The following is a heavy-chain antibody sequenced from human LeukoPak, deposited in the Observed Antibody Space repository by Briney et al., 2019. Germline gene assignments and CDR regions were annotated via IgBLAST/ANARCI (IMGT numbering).Heavy chain of an antibody. CDR2: ISGSGGST. J-gene: IGHJ4*02. D-gene: IGHD3-10*01. Sequence: GGSLRLSCAASGFTFSGYAMSWVRHAPGKGLEWVSAISGSGGSTYYADSVQGRFTISRDNSKNTLYLQMNSLRAEDTAVYYCAKDLGVWFGDPGTFDYWGQGTLDTVSS. CDR1: GFTFSGYA. V-gene: IGHV3-23*01. CDR3: AKDLGVWFGDPGTFDY.